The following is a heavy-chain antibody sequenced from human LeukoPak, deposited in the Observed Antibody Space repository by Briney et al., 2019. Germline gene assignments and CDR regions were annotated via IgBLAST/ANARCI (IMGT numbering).Heavy chain of an antibody. Sequence: SVKVSCKASGGTFSSYAISWVRQAPGQGLEWMGGIIPIFGIANYAQKFQGRVTITADKSTSTAYMELSSLRSEDTAVYYCATENPYYYDSSGYLRPYYFDYWGQGTLVTVSS. CDR2: IIPIFGIA. V-gene: IGHV1-69*10. J-gene: IGHJ4*02. D-gene: IGHD3-22*01. CDR3: ATENPYYYDSSGYLRPYYFDY. CDR1: GGTFSSYA.